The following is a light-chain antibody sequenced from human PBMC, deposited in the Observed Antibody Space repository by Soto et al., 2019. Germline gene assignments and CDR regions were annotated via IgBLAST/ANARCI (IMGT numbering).Light chain of an antibody. CDR2: LNSDGSH. Sequence: QSVLTQSPSASASLGASVKLTCTLSSGQSSYAIAWHQQQPEKGPRYLMKLNSDGSHSKGDGIPDRFSGSSSGAERDLTISSLQSEDEADYYCQTWGTGIQVFGGGTKLTVL. CDR1: SGQSSYA. V-gene: IGLV4-69*01. J-gene: IGLJ2*01. CDR3: QTWGTGIQV.